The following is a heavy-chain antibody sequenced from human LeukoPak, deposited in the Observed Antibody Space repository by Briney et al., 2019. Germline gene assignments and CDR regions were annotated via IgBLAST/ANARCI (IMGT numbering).Heavy chain of an antibody. CDR1: GFTCSSYE. D-gene: IGHD3-16*02. V-gene: IGHV3-48*03. CDR2: ISSSGSTI. J-gene: IGHJ4*02. CDR3: ARDPGYDYVWGSYRSFDY. Sequence: GGSLRLSYAASGFTCSSYEMNWVRQAPGKGLEWVSYISSSGSTIYYADSVKGRFTISRDNAKNSLYLQMNSLRAEDTAVYYCARDPGYDYVWGSYRSFDYWGQGTLVTVSS.